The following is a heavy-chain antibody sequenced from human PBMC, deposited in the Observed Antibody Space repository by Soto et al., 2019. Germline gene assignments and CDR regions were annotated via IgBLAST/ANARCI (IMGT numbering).Heavy chain of an antibody. Sequence: QVHLVQSGAEVKKPGASVKVSCKGSGYAFTTYGITWVRQAPGQGLEWMGWISAHNGNTNYAQKLQGRVTGTRDTSTSTADRERRSLRSDDTAVYYCARGRYGDYWGQGALVTVSS. CDR1: GYAFTTYG. V-gene: IGHV1-18*01. J-gene: IGHJ4*02. CDR2: ISAHNGNT. CDR3: ARGRYGDY. D-gene: IGHD1-1*01.